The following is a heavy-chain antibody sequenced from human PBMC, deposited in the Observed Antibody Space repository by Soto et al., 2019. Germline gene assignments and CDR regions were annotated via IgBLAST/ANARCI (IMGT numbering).Heavy chain of an antibody. CDR2: IIPIFGTA. D-gene: IGHD6-13*01. CDR3: ERDRSIAAAGTMWFDP. J-gene: IGHJ5*02. Sequence: GASVKVSCKASGGTFSSYAIGWVRQAPGQGLEWMGGIIPIFGTANYAQKFQGRVTITADESTSTAYMELSSLRSEDTAVYYCERDRSIAAAGTMWFDPWGQGTLVTVSS. CDR1: GGTFSSYA. V-gene: IGHV1-69*13.